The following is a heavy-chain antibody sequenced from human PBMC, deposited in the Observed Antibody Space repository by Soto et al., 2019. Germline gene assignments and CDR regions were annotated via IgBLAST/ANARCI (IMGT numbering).Heavy chain of an antibody. CDR3: AIEGFRTWAPDYGIDV. D-gene: IGHD3-10*01. J-gene: IGHJ6*02. Sequence: QVQLVESGGGVVQPGRSQRLSCAASGFTFSSYGMHWARQAPGKGLEWVAVIWYDGSNKYYADSVKGRFTISRDNSKNTLYLQMTSLGAEDTAVYYCAIEGFRTWAPDYGIDVWGQGTTVTVSS. CDR1: GFTFSSYG. V-gene: IGHV3-33*01. CDR2: IWYDGSNK.